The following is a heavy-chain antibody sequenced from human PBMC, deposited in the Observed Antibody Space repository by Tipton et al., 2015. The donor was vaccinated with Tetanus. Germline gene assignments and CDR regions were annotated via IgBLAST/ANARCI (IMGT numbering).Heavy chain of an antibody. Sequence: SLRLSCVASGFTFSNFWMSWVRQAPGKGLEWVADINNDGSEKQYVDSVKGRFSISRDNAKNSLYLQMNSLRVDDTAVYYCARDYRWGQGTLVPVSS. CDR1: GFTFSNFW. CDR3: ARDYR. CDR2: INNDGSEK. V-gene: IGHV3-7*05. J-gene: IGHJ5*02.